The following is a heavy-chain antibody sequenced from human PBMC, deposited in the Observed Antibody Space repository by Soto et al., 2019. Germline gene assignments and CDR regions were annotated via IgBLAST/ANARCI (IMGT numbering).Heavy chain of an antibody. J-gene: IGHJ6*02. CDR3: ARSRYFDWLLPFYYYGMDV. Sequence: SVKVSCKASGGTFSSYAISWVRQAPGQGLEWTGGIIPIFGTANYAQKFQGRVTITADESTSTAYMELSSLRSEDTAVYYCARSRYFDWLLPFYYYGMDVWGQGTTVTVSS. CDR2: IIPIFGTA. D-gene: IGHD3-9*01. V-gene: IGHV1-69*13. CDR1: GGTFSSYA.